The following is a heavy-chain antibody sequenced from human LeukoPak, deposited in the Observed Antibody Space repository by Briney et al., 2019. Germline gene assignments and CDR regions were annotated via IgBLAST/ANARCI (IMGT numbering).Heavy chain of an antibody. V-gene: IGHV3-33*01. CDR3: ARDQERIAVAGIPLDY. CDR1: GFTFSSYG. Sequence: GGSLRLSCAASGFTFSSYGMHWVRQAPGKGLEWVAVIWYDGSNKYYADSVKGRFTISRDNSKNTLYLQMNSLRAEDTAVYYCARDQERIAVAGIPLDYWGQGTLVTVSS. J-gene: IGHJ4*02. CDR2: IWYDGSNK. D-gene: IGHD6-19*01.